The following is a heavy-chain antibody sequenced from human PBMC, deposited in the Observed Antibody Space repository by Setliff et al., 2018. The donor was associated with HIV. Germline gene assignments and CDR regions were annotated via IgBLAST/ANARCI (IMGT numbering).Heavy chain of an antibody. V-gene: IGHV3-23*01. Sequence: HPGGSLRLSCAASGFTFSSYAMSWVRQAPGKGLEWVSAISGSGGSTYYADSLEGRFTISRDNAQNSLFLQMNSLRADDTAVYYCARGKTWLRFLDYWGQGTLVTVSS. CDR3: ARGKTWLRFLDY. CDR1: GFTFSSYA. CDR2: ISGSGGST. J-gene: IGHJ4*02. D-gene: IGHD5-12*01.